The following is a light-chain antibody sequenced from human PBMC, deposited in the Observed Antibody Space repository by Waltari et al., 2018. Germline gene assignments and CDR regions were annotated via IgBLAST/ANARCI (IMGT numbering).Light chain of an antibody. CDR3: QQRSNWPPVT. J-gene: IGKJ3*01. Sequence: IVLTQSPATLSLSPGEISTLSCISSQSVSSYLAWYQQKPGQAPRLLIYDASNRATGIPARFSGSGSGTDFTLTISSLEPEDFAVYYCQQRSNWPPVTFGPGTKVDIK. CDR1: QSVSSY. CDR2: DAS. V-gene: IGKV3-11*01.